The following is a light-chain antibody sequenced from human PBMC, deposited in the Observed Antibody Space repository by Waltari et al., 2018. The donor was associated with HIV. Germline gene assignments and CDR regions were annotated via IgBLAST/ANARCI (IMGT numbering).Light chain of an antibody. CDR1: QSVSDD. Sequence: ETVKTQSPDSLSVSPGETVILSCRASQSVSDDLAWYQQKPGRAPRLLIYEASTRNTGVPVKFRGTGSGTEFTLTISSLQSEDLGVYFCQQYMSWPRTFGQGTRVELK. CDR2: EAS. CDR3: QQYMSWPRT. V-gene: IGKV3-15*01. J-gene: IGKJ1*01.